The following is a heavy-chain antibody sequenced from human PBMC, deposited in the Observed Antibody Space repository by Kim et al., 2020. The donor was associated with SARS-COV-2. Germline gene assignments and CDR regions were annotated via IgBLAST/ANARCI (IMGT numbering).Heavy chain of an antibody. CDR3: ARGLRASSSPPTYYYYGMDV. CDR2: INGGNGNT. CDR1: GYTFTSYA. V-gene: IGHV1-3*01. D-gene: IGHD6-13*01. Sequence: ASVKVSCKASGYTFTSYAIHWVRQAPGQRLEWMGWINGGNGNTKYSQKFEGRVTITRDTSASTAYMELSSLRSEDTAVYYCARGLRASSSPPTYYYYGMDVWGQGTTVTVSS. J-gene: IGHJ6*02.